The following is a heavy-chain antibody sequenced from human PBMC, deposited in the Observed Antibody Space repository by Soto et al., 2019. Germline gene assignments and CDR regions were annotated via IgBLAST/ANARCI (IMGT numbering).Heavy chain of an antibody. Sequence: QVELVESGGGLVKPGGSLRLSCAASGFTFSDYDMSWLRQAPGKGLEWVSYITPSGTTIYYADSVKGRFTISRDNAKNSRSLQMNSLKAEDTAVYYCARNGGTCDPWGQGTLVTVSS. J-gene: IGHJ5*02. CDR2: ITPSGTTI. V-gene: IGHV3-11*01. D-gene: IGHD7-27*01. CDR1: GFTFSDYD. CDR3: ARNGGTCDP.